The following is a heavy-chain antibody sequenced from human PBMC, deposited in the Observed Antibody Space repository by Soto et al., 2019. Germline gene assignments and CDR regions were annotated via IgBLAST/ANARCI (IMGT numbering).Heavy chain of an antibody. J-gene: IGHJ4*02. CDR2: MNPDNGNT. CDR1: GYTFTSYH. Sequence: GASVKVSCKASGYTFTSYHITWVRQATGQGLEWLGWMNPDNGNTGYPQKFQGRVTMTRDTSISTAYMELSSLRSEDTAVYYCATRLPYDYGDHDYWGQGTLVTVSS. V-gene: IGHV1-8*01. CDR3: ATRLPYDYGDHDY. D-gene: IGHD4-17*01.